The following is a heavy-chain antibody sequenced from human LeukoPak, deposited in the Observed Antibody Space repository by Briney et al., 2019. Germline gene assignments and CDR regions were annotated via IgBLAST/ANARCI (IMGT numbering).Heavy chain of an antibody. CDR2: INHSGYT. CDR1: GVSFNDYY. J-gene: IGHJ4*02. CDR3: TRMTTGHDY. D-gene: IGHD4-17*01. V-gene: IGHV4-34*01. Sequence: SETLSLTCAVSGVSFNDYYWSWVRQTPGRGLEWIGEINHSGYTNDSPSLKSRVTLSIDTSRKQFSLNLRSVTVADTGIYCCTRMTTGHDYWGQGTLVTVSS.